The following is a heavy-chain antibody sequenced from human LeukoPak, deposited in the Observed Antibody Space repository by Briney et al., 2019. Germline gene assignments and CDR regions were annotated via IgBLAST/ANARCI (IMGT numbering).Heavy chain of an antibody. D-gene: IGHD3-10*01. V-gene: IGHV4-30-4*01. J-gene: IGHJ4*02. CDR3: ALYRGVRGVTRMYYFDY. Sequence: SQTLSLTCTVSGGSISSCDYYWSWIRQPPGKGLEWIGYIYYSRSTCYNPSLKSRVTISVDTSKNQFSLKLSSVTAADTAVYYCALYRGVRGVTRMYYFDYWGQGTLVTVSS. CDR2: IYYSRST. CDR1: GGSISSCDYY.